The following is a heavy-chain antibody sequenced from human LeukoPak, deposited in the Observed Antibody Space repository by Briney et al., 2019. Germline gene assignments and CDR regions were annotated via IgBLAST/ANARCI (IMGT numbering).Heavy chain of an antibody. CDR1: GYTFTRYY. D-gene: IGHD3-22*01. CDR2: ISPNGETT. Sequence: ASVKVSFKASGYTFTRYYMHWVRQAPGQGLEWMGIISPNGETTSYAQKFQGRVTMTRDTSTRTVYLDLSSLRSEDTAVYYCARGRDYYAVSGYHNWFDAWGQGTLVTVSS. V-gene: IGHV1-46*01. CDR3: ARGRDYYAVSGYHNWFDA. J-gene: IGHJ5*02.